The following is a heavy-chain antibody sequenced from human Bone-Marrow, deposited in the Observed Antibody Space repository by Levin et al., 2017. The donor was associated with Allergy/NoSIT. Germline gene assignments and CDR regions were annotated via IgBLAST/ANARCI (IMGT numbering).Heavy chain of an antibody. CDR3: AKHGDKLRSAGWSIYFDY. CDR1: GFTFTSYA. V-gene: IGHV3-23*01. J-gene: IGHJ4*02. D-gene: IGHD6-19*01. Sequence: QPGGSLRLSCAASGFTFTSYAMSWVRQAPGKGLEWVSVISGPGGSTYYADSVKGRFTVSRDNSKNTLYLQMSSLRAEDTAVYYCAKHGDKLRSAGWSIYFDYWGQGTLVTVSS. CDR2: ISGPGGST.